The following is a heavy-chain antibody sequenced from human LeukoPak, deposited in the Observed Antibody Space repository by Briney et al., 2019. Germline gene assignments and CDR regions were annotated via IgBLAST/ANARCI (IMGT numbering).Heavy chain of an antibody. V-gene: IGHV3-21*01. Sequence: GRSLSLSCAAAGFTFSTYSMNWVRQAPGNGLGWLSSIGSSITYIYYAGSVKGRFTISRDHAKNSIYLQMNRLIAEDTAVYYWAREEGKQQMEAFDYWGQGTLVTVSS. CDR3: AREEGKQQMEAFDY. J-gene: IGHJ4*02. CDR1: GFTFSTYS. D-gene: IGHD6-13*01. CDR2: IGSSITYI.